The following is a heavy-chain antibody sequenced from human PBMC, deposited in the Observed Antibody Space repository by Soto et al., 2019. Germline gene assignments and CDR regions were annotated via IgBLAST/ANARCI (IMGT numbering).Heavy chain of an antibody. CDR2: ISYTGST. CDR3: ARGPPQLWLRVDS. V-gene: IGHV4-59*01. CDR1: GGSINNYY. D-gene: IGHD5-18*01. Sequence: KTSETLSLTCSVSGGSINNYYWQWIRQPPGRGLEWVGFISYTGSTNYNPSLKSRVTISLDTSKSQFSLRLTSVTPADTAVYFCARGPPQLWLRVDSWCQGTLVTVSS. J-gene: IGHJ4*02.